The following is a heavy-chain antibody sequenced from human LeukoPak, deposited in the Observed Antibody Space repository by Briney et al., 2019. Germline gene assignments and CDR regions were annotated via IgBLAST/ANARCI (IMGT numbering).Heavy chain of an antibody. CDR2: ISGSGGRT. CDR3: AKLSEITWQQLAAFDY. D-gene: IGHD6-13*01. Sequence: GGSLRLSCAASGFTFSSYAMSWVRQAPGKGLKWVSAISGSGGRTYYANSVKGRFTISRDNSKNTLYLQMNSLRAEDTAVYYCAKLSEITWQQLAAFDYWGQGTLVTVSS. J-gene: IGHJ4*02. CDR1: GFTFSSYA. V-gene: IGHV3-23*01.